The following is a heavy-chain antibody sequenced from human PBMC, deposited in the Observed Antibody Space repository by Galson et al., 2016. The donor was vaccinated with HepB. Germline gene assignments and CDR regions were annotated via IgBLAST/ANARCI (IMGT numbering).Heavy chain of an antibody. J-gene: IGHJ4*02. V-gene: IGHV4-39*01. Sequence: ETLSLTCTVSGGSISSSSYYWGWIRQPPGKGLEWIGSIYYSGSTYYNPSLKSRVTISVDTSKNQFSLKLSSVTAADTAVYYCASMVRGVTIHYWGQGTLVTVSS. CDR1: GGSISSSSYY. D-gene: IGHD3-10*01. CDR3: ASMVRGVTIHY. CDR2: IYYSGST.